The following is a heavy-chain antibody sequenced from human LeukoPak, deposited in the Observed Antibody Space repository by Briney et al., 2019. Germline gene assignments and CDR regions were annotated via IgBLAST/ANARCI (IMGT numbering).Heavy chain of an antibody. V-gene: IGHV1-69*13. J-gene: IGHJ3*02. CDR1: GGTFSSYA. CDR3: ARDSRETAAGTGDAFDI. D-gene: IGHD6-19*01. Sequence: GASVKVSCKASGGTFSSYAISWVRQAPGQGLEWMGGIIPIFGTANYAQKFQGRVTITADESTSTAYMELSSLRSEDTAVYYCARDSRETAAGTGDAFDIWGQGTMVTVSS. CDR2: IIPIFGTA.